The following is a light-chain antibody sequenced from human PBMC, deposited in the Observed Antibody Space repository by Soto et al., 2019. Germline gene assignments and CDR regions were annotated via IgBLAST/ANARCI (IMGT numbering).Light chain of an antibody. CDR3: QQRYRWPPIT. Sequence: EIVLTQSPGTLSLSPGERATLSCRASQSVSSSYLAWYQHKPGQAPRLLIYDASNRATGVPARFSGSGSGTDFTLTISSLEPGDFAVYYCQQRYRWPPITFGQGTRLE. CDR2: DAS. V-gene: IGKV3D-20*02. CDR1: QSVSSSY. J-gene: IGKJ5*01.